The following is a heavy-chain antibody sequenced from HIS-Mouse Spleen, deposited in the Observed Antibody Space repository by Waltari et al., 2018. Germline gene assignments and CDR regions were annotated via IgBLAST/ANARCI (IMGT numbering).Heavy chain of an antibody. CDR1: GFPLSTSGMC. V-gene: IGHV2-70*15. CDR2: IDWDDDK. Sequence: QVTLRESGPALVKPTQTLTLTCTFSGFPLSTSGMCVSWIRQPPWKALEWLARIDWDDDKYYSTSLKTRLTISKDTSKNQVVLTMTNMDPVDTATYYCARIAEGYSSGWYAFDYWGQGTLVTVSS. CDR3: ARIAEGYSSGWYAFDY. J-gene: IGHJ4*02. D-gene: IGHD6-19*01.